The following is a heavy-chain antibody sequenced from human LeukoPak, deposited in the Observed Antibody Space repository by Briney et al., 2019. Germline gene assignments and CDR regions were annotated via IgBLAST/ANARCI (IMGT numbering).Heavy chain of an antibody. J-gene: IGHJ4*02. Sequence: SECLSLTCTVSGGSISSYYWSWIRQPPGKGLEWIGYIFYSGSTNYNPSLKSRVTISVDTSKNQFSLKLSSVTAADTAVYYCARSFHSSGYYWAYWGQGTVVTVSS. V-gene: IGHV4-59*01. CDR3: ARSFHSSGYYWAY. CDR2: IFYSGST. CDR1: GGSISSYY. D-gene: IGHD3-22*01.